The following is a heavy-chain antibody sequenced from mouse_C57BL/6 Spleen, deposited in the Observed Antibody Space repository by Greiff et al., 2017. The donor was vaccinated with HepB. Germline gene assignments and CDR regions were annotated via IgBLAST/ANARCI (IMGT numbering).Heavy chain of an antibody. V-gene: IGHV5-9-1*02. Sequence: EVQVVESGEGLVKPGGSLKLSCAASGFTFSTYAMSWVRQTPEKRLEWVAYISSGGDYIYYADTVKGRFTISRDNARNTLYLQMSSLKSEDTAMYYCTRSDGYYGKYFDVWGTGTTVTVSS. J-gene: IGHJ1*03. CDR2: ISSGGDYI. D-gene: IGHD2-3*01. CDR3: TRSDGYYGKYFDV. CDR1: GFTFSTYA.